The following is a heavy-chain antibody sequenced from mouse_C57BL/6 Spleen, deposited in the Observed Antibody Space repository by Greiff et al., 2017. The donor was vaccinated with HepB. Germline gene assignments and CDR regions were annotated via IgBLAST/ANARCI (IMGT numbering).Heavy chain of an antibody. CDR2: IYPRDGST. CDR3: ARLANWAFDY. Sequence: QVHVKQSGPELVKPGASVKLSCKASGYTFTSYDINWVKQRPGQGLEWIGWIYPRDGSTKYNEKFKGKATLTVDTSSSTAYMELHSLTSEDSAVYFCARLANWAFDYWGQGTTLTVSS. J-gene: IGHJ2*01. V-gene: IGHV1-85*01. D-gene: IGHD4-1*01. CDR1: GYTFTSYD.